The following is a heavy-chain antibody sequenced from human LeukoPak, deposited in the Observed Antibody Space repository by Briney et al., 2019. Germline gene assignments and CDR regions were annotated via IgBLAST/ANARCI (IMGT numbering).Heavy chain of an antibody. D-gene: IGHD2-15*01. Sequence: GGSPRLSCAASGFTFSSYEMNWVRQAPGKGLEWVSYISSSGSTIYYADSVKGRFTISRDNAKNSLYLQMNSLRAEDTALYYCARSSVVVVAATSHYYMDVWGKGTTVTISS. V-gene: IGHV3-48*03. J-gene: IGHJ6*03. CDR1: GFTFSSYE. CDR2: ISSSGSTI. CDR3: ARSSVVVVAATSHYYMDV.